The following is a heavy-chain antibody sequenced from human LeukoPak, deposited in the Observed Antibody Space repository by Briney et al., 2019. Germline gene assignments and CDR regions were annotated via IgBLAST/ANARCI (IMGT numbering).Heavy chain of an antibody. Sequence: SETLSLICTVSGGSISSGGYYWSWIRQHPGKGLEWIGYIYYSGSTYYNPSLKSRVTISVDTSKNQFSLKLSSVTAADTAVYYCARDMGSGSYGEVDYGMDVWGKGTTVTVSS. D-gene: IGHD3-10*01. CDR1: GGSISSGGYY. J-gene: IGHJ6*04. CDR3: ARDMGSGSYGEVDYGMDV. CDR2: IYYSGST. V-gene: IGHV4-31*03.